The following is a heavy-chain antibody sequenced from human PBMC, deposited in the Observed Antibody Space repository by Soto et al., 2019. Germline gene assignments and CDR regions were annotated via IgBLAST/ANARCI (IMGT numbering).Heavy chain of an antibody. CDR3: ARDLRGYCSGGSCYEGV. CDR2: IIPIFGTA. CDR1: GGTFSGYS. Sequence: SVKVSCKASGGTFSGYSISWVRQAPGQGLEWMGGIIPIFGTANYAQKFQGRVTITADESTSTAYMELSSLRSEDTAVYYCARDLRGYCSGGSCYEGVWGQGTLVTVSS. J-gene: IGHJ4*02. V-gene: IGHV1-69*13. D-gene: IGHD2-15*01.